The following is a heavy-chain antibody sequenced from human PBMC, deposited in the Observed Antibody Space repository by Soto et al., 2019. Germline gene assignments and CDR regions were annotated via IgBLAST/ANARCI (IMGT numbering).Heavy chain of an antibody. CDR3: TRVDFYGSGANDY. CDR2: INQGGSEK. CDR1: GFTFSNYW. Sequence: GGSLRLSCAASGFTFSNYWMSWVRQAPGKGLEWVAKINQGGSEKWSADSVKGRFTISRDNAKNSLYLQLNSLGAEDTAVYYCTRVDFYGSGANDYWGPGILVTVSS. V-gene: IGHV3-7*03. D-gene: IGHD3-10*01. J-gene: IGHJ4*02.